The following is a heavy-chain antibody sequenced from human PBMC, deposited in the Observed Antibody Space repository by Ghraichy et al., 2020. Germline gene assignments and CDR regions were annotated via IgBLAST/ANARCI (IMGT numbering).Heavy chain of an antibody. J-gene: IGHJ4*02. CDR2: ISGFDGRT. Sequence: GGSLRLSCAASGFLFKQNAMTWVRQAPGKGLEWVSTISGFDGRTSYADSVKGRFTISRDNSNNKLYLQMDSLRVEDTAVYFCARRIDFWSGADRRIDYRGQGT. D-gene: IGHD3-3*01. CDR3: ARRIDFWSGADRRIDY. CDR1: GFLFKQNA. V-gene: IGHV3-23*01.